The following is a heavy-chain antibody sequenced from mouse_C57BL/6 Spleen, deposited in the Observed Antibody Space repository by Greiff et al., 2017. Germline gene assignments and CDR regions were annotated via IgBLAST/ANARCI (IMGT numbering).Heavy chain of an antibody. CDR3: TSDAYFYAMDY. J-gene: IGHJ4*01. Sequence: DVQLVESGEGLVKPGGSLKLSCAASGFTFSSYAMSWVRQTPEKRLEWVAYISSGGDYIYYADTVKGRFTISRDNARNTLYLQMSSLKSEATALYYCTSDAYFYAMDYWGQGTSVTVSS. CDR2: ISSGGDYI. CDR1: GFTFSSYA. V-gene: IGHV5-9-1*02.